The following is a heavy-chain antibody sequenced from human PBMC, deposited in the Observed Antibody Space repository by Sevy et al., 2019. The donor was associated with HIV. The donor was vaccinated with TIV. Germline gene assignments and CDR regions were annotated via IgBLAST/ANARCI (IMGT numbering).Heavy chain of an antibody. J-gene: IGHJ4*02. Sequence: ASVKVSCKAPGHTFSGYYMHWVRQAPGQGPGWMGWINLDSGGTNYAQIFQGRVTMTRDTSISTAYLELSRLRSDDTAVYYCASEVTLRFDYWGQGTQVTVSS. CDR3: ASEVTLRFDY. V-gene: IGHV1-2*02. CDR2: INLDSGGT. D-gene: IGHD2-21*02. CDR1: GHTFSGYY.